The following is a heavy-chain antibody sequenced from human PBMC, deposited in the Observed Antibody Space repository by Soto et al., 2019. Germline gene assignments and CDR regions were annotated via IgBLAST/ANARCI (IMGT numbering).Heavy chain of an antibody. V-gene: IGHV3-23*01. CDR2: IGGVGTDR. Sequence: DVQLLESGGGLVQPGGSLRLSCAASGFTFSDYAMTWVRQAPGKGPEWVSSIGGVGTDRYYADSVKGRFTISRDHSKNTRFLQMSSLRSDDTAVYYCEKDAVPYNGKWDWFDPWGQGTLVTVSS. D-gene: IGHD1-20*01. CDR1: GFTFSDYA. CDR3: EKDAVPYNGKWDWFDP. J-gene: IGHJ5*02.